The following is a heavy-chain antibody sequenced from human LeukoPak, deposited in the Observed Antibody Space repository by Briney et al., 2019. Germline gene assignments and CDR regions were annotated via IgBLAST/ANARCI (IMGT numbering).Heavy chain of an antibody. CDR3: ARSQNYYGSGDY. CDR1: GGSVSSGSYY. V-gene: IGHV4-61*03. CDR2: IYYTGKT. D-gene: IGHD3-10*01. Sequence: SETLSLTCTVSGGSVSSGSYYWSWIRQPPGKALEWIGYIYYTGKTYYNPSLEGRVTILVDTSRNHFSVKLSSVTAADTAVYYCARSQNYYGSGDYWSQGTLVTVSS. J-gene: IGHJ4*02.